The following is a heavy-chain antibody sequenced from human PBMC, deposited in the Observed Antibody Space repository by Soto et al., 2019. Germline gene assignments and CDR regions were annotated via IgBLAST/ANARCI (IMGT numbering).Heavy chain of an antibody. Sequence: ASVKVSCKASGYTFTSYDTNWVRQATGQGLEWMGWMNPNSGNTGYAQKFQGRVTMTRNTSISTAYMELSSLRSEDTAVYYCARGCPSGSRRGRAGYYYYGMDVWGQGTTVTVSS. CDR2: MNPNSGNT. CDR1: GYTFTSYD. J-gene: IGHJ6*02. V-gene: IGHV1-8*01. CDR3: ARGCPSGSRRGRAGYYYYGMDV. D-gene: IGHD1-26*01.